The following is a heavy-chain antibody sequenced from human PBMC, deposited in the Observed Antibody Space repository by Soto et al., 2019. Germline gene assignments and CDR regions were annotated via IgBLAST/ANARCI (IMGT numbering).Heavy chain of an antibody. CDR3: ARGVVVVAAAMFRYFDL. CDR1: GYTFTGDG. J-gene: IGHJ2*01. CDR2: ISTNTGNT. D-gene: IGHD2-2*01. Sequence: QVPLVQSGTEVKKPGASVKVSCRASGYTFTGDGISWVRQAPGQGLEWMGWISTNTGNTKYAQKLQGRVTMTKDTSTNSVFMELRSLRSDDTAVYYCARGVVVVAAAMFRYFDLWGRGTLVTVSS. V-gene: IGHV1-18*01.